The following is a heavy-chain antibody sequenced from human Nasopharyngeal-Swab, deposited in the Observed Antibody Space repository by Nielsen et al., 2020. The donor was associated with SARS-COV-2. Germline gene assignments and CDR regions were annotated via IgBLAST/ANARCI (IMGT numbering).Heavy chain of an antibody. CDR3: TTDVDSSSWHYYYYGMDV. Sequence: VRQAPGKGLEWCGRIKSKTDGGTTDYAAPVKGRFIISRDDSKNTLYLQMNSLKTEDTAVYYCTTDVDSSSWHYYYYGMDVWGQGTTVTVSS. CDR2: IKSKTDGGTT. J-gene: IGHJ6*02. D-gene: IGHD6-13*01. V-gene: IGHV3-15*01.